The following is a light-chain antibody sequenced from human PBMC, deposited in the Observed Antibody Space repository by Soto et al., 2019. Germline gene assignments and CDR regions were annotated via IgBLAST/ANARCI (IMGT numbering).Light chain of an antibody. V-gene: IGKV3D-15*01. CDR2: GAS. Sequence: EIVSPQSPVPLSLSPGERATLXRRASQSVSNNYLAWYQQNPGQAPRLLICGASSGATGIPDRFSGSGSGTEFTLTISSLQSEDFAVYCCQQYNHWPLTFGGGTKVDIK. CDR1: QSVSNN. CDR3: QQYNHWPLT. J-gene: IGKJ4*01.